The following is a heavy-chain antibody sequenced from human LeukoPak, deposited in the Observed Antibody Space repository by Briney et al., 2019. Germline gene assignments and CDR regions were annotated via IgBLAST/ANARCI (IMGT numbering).Heavy chain of an antibody. J-gene: IGHJ5*02. CDR2: IYYSGST. D-gene: IGHD3-22*01. CDR1: GGSISSHY. V-gene: IGHV4-59*11. Sequence: SETLSLTCTVSGGSISSHYWSWVRQPPGKGLEWIGYIYYSGSTNYNPSLRSRVTISVDTSKNQFSLKPSSVTAADTAVYYCARDDYYYDSSGYFQGINWFDPWGQGTLVTASS. CDR3: ARDDYYYDSSGYFQGINWFDP.